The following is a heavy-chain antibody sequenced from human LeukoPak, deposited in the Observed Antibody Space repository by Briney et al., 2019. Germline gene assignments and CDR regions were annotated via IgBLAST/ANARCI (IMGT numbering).Heavy chain of an antibody. CDR2: LNPDGTTI. CDR3: ARGLSGSFDL. V-gene: IGHV3-74*01. Sequence: GGSLRLSCAASGFTFSSKWMSWVRQAPGKGLVWVSLLNPDGTTITYADSVKGRFTISRDNAKNTLYLQMNSLRDEDSALYFCARGLSGSFDLWGQGTLVTVSS. CDR1: GFTFSSKW. J-gene: IGHJ4*02. D-gene: IGHD3-10*01.